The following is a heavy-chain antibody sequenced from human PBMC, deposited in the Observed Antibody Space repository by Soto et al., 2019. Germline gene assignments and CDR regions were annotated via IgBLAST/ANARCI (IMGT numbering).Heavy chain of an antibody. V-gene: IGHV3-23*01. CDR3: STRGKYYFDD. CDR1: GFAFSTYA. J-gene: IGHJ4*02. Sequence: EVQLLDSGGGLVQPGGSLRLSCAASGFAFSTYAMSWVRQAPGKGLEWVSTLSSSGASTFYADSVKGRFTISRDNSKNTLSLQMNSLRAEDTALYYCSTRGKYYFDDWGQGTLVTVSS. CDR2: LSSSGAST.